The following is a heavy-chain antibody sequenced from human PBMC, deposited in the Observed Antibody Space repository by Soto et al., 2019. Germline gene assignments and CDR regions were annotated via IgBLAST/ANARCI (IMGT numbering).Heavy chain of an antibody. J-gene: IGHJ4*02. Sequence: VGSLRLSCVGSGFIFSNNGMHWVRQTPGKGLEWVAFMSYDGSDTVYADSVKGRFTISRDNSKNTLFLHMSNLRAEDTAMYYCTIVRVADSALDHWGQGTLVTVSS. V-gene: IGHV3-30*02. CDR2: MSYDGSDT. CDR3: TIVRVADSALDH. D-gene: IGHD3-10*02. CDR1: GFIFSNNG.